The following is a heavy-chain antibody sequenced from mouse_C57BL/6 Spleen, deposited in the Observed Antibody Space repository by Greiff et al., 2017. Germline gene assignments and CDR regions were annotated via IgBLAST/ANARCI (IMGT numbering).Heavy chain of an antibody. D-gene: IGHD2-1*01. V-gene: IGHV1-50*01. CDR1: GYTFTSYW. J-gene: IGHJ2*01. Sequence: QVQLQQPGAELVKPGASVKLSCKASGYTFTSYWMQWVKQRPGQGLEWIGEIDPSDSYTNYNQKFTGTATLTVDTSSSTAYMQLISLTSEDSAVYYCAKGNGNSDYWGQGTTLTVSS. CDR3: AKGNGNSDY. CDR2: IDPSDSYT.